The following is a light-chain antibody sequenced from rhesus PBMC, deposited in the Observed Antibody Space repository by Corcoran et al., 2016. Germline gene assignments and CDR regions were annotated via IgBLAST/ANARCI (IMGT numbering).Light chain of an antibody. CDR3: QQYTNRPWT. J-gene: IGKJ1*01. Sequence: DIQMTQSPSSLSASVGDTVTITCRASQDTSYWLAWYQQKPGKAPKVLIYKASTLHSGVPSRFRGSGSVTDLTLTINSLQSEDFATYYCQQYTNRPWTFGQGTKVEIK. V-gene: IGKV1-22*01. CDR2: KAS. CDR1: QDTSYW.